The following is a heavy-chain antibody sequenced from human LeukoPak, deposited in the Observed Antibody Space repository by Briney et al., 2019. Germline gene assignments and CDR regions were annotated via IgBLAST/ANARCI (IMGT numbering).Heavy chain of an antibody. CDR3: ARRYCSSTSCPPDYYYMDV. J-gene: IGHJ6*03. D-gene: IGHD2-2*01. Sequence: SETLSLTCTVSGGSISIYYWSWIRQPPGKGLEWIGYIYYSGSTNYNPSLKSRVTISVDTSKNQFSLKLSSVTAADTAVYDCARRYCSSTSCPPDYYYMDVWGKGTTVTVSS. V-gene: IGHV4-59*08. CDR2: IYYSGST. CDR1: GGSISIYY.